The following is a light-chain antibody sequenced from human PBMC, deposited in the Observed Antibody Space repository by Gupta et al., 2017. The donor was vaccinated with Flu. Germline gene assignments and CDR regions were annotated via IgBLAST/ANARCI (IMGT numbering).Light chain of an antibody. CDR2: EVN. J-gene: IGLJ3*02. V-gene: IGLV2-8*01. Sequence: SDVGTYNYVSWYQQHPGKAPKLMIYEVNKRPSGVPDRFSGSKSGDTASLTVSGLQAEDGADYYCSAYAGTNNFEVFGGGTKLTVV. CDR3: SAYAGTNNFEV. CDR1: SDVGTYNY.